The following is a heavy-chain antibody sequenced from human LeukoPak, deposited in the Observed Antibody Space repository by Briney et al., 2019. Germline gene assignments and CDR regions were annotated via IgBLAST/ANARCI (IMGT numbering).Heavy chain of an antibody. CDR2: IYYSGIT. D-gene: IGHD2-15*01. CDR3: VRHAEGGFDY. CDR1: GASISSTNYY. V-gene: IGHV4-39*01. Sequence: SETLSLTCTVCGASISSTNYYWGWIRQPPGKGLEWIGSIYYSGITYYSPSLKSRVTISVDTSKNHFSLKLTSVTAADTAVFYCVRHAEGGFDYWGQGTLVTVSS. J-gene: IGHJ4*02.